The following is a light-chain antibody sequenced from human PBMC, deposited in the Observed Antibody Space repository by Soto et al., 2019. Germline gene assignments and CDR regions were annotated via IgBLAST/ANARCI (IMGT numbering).Light chain of an antibody. CDR1: QSVSSSH. V-gene: IGKV3-20*01. Sequence: EIVLTQSPGTLSLSPGERATLSCRASQSVSSSHLAWYQQKPGQAPRLLIYGASSRATGIPDRFSGSGSGTDFTLTIDNLQREDFATYFCQQSYTTPLTFGAGTKVDIK. CDR3: QQSYTTPLT. J-gene: IGKJ4*01. CDR2: GAS.